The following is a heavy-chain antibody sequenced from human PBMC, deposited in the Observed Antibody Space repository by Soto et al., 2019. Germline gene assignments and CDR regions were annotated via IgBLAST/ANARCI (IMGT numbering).Heavy chain of an antibody. D-gene: IGHD3-22*01. CDR2: IIPIIGTA. CDR3: ATQSYYYDRSGSAYDAFDI. Sequence: GASVKVSFKASGGTFSIYAISLFLHSPVQGLEWMGGIIPIIGTAAYTQKFQGRVTITADKSTGTAYMVLSSLRSEDTALYYCATQSYYYDRSGSAYDAFDIWGQGKMVNVSS. J-gene: IGHJ3*02. CDR1: GGTFSIYA. V-gene: IGHV1-69*06.